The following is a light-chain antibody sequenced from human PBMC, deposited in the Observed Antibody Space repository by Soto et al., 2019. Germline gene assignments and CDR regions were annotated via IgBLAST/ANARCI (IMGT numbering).Light chain of an antibody. CDR2: EVS. J-gene: IGLJ1*01. Sequence: TQPASVSGYPAQSITISCTGTSSDVGTYNYVSWYQHHPGKAPKLIIYEVSNRPSGVSNRFSGSKSGSTASLTISGLQAEDEADYHCTSYTRDIALVFGTGTKVTVL. CDR3: TSYTRDIALV. V-gene: IGLV2-14*01. CDR1: SSDVGTYNY.